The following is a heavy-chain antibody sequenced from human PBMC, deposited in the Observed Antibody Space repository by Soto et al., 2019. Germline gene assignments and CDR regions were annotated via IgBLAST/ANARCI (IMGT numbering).Heavy chain of an antibody. J-gene: IGHJ4*02. Sequence: SETLSLTCAVYGGSFSGYYWSWIRQPPGKGLEWIGEINHSGSTNYNPSLKSRVTISVDTSKNQFSLKLSSVTAADTAVYYCAREQAVAGRPLDYWGQGTLVT. CDR2: INHSGST. D-gene: IGHD6-19*01. V-gene: IGHV4-34*01. CDR3: AREQAVAGRPLDY. CDR1: GGSFSGYY.